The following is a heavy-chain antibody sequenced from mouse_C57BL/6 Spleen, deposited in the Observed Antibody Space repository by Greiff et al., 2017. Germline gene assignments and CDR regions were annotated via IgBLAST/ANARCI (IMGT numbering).Heavy chain of an antibody. Sequence: QVQLQQSGPELVKPGASVKISCKASGYAFSSSWMNWVKQRPGKGLEWIGRIYPGDGDTNYNGKFKGKATLTVDKSSSTAYMQLSRLTSEDSAVYFCALGRGDYWGQGTSVTVSS. V-gene: IGHV1-82*01. CDR2: IYPGDGDT. CDR3: ALGRGDY. J-gene: IGHJ4*01. CDR1: GYAFSSSW. D-gene: IGHD4-1*01.